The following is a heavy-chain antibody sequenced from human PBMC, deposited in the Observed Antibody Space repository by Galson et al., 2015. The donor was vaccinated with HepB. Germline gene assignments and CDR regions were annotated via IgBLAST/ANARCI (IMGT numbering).Heavy chain of an antibody. V-gene: IGHV4-39*01. CDR1: GGSISSSSYY. CDR3: ARRKGVADAFDI. J-gene: IGHJ3*02. D-gene: IGHD3-3*01. Sequence: SETLSLTCTVSGGSISSSSYYWGWIRQPPGKGLEWIGSIYYSGSTYYNPSLKSRVTISVDTSKNQFSLKLSSVTAADTAVYYCARRKGVADAFDIWGQGTMVTVSS. CDR2: IYYSGST.